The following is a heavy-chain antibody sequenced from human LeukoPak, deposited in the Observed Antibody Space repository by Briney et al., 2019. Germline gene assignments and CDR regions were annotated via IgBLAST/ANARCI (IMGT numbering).Heavy chain of an antibody. V-gene: IGHV4-4*02. CDR3: ARGRRILSS. Sequence: SGTLSLTCAVSGGSISSSNWWSWVRQPPGKGLEWIGEINHSGSTNYNPSLKSRVAISVDTSKNQFSLKLSSVTAADTAVYYCARGRRILSSWGQGTLVTVSS. D-gene: IGHD2-15*01. CDR2: INHSGST. J-gene: IGHJ5*02. CDR1: GGSISSSNW.